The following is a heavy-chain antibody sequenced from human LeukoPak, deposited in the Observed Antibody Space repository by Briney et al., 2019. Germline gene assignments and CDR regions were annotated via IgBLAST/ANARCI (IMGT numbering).Heavy chain of an antibody. CDR2: VNSDESST. D-gene: IGHD2-2*02. J-gene: IGHJ6*02. Sequence: GALRLSCAASGFTFSSYWMHWDRQAPGKGLVCVSRVNSDESSTSYADSVKGRFTISRDNAKNTLNLQMNSLRAEDTAVYYCARETGRYCSGSSCYTGDYYYGMDVWGQGTTVTVSS. CDR1: GFTFSSYW. V-gene: IGHV3-74*01. CDR3: ARETGRYCSGSSCYTGDYYYGMDV.